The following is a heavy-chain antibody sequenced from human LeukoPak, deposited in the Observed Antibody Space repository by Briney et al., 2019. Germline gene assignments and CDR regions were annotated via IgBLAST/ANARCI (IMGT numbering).Heavy chain of an antibody. Sequence: PSETLSLTCTVSGGSISAYYWTWIRQPPGMEMEWIGNIYYTGSTNYKPSLKSRVTISVDTSKNQFSLKVTSVTAADTAVYYCARGQGWLPDYWGQGTLVTVSS. CDR2: IYYTGST. CDR1: GGSISAYY. D-gene: IGHD6-19*01. J-gene: IGHJ4*02. CDR3: ARGQGWLPDY. V-gene: IGHV4-59*01.